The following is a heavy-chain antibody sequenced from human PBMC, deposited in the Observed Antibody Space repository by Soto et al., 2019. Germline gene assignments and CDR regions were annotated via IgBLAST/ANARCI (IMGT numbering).Heavy chain of an antibody. CDR1: RFTFSDYS. D-gene: IGHD6-19*01. CDR2: ISGGGETI. J-gene: IGHJ4*02. V-gene: IGHV3-48*02. CDR3: ARESPSSQWLPTRYLDY. Sequence: GGSLRLSCAASRFTFSDYSMNWVRQAPGKGLEWVSYISGGGETIYYADSVRGRFTISRDNAKNSLFLQMSSLREEDTAVYYCARESPSSQWLPTRYLDYWGQGTLVTVSS.